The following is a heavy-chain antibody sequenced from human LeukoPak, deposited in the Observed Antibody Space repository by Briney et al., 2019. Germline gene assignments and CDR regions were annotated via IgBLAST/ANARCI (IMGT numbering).Heavy chain of an antibody. Sequence: GGSLRLSCAASGFTFSDYYMSWIRQAPGKGLEWVSVIYSGGATYYADSVKGRFTISRDNSKNTLYLQMNSLRAEDTAVYYCAKDPHPYSSSWPIIYYFDYWGQGTLVTVSS. CDR2: IYSGGAT. J-gene: IGHJ4*02. CDR3: AKDPHPYSSSWPIIYYFDY. D-gene: IGHD6-13*01. V-gene: IGHV3-66*02. CDR1: GFTFSDYY.